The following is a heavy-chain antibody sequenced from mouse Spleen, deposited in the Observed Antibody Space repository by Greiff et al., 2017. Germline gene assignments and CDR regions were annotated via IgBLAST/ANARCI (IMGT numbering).Heavy chain of an antibody. J-gene: IGHJ4*01. D-gene: IGHD2-1*01. CDR2: IDPSDSET. Sequence: QVQLQQSGAELVRPGSSVKLSCKASGYTFTSYWMHWVKQRPIQGLEWIGNIDPSDSETHYNQKFKDKATLTVDKSSSTAYMQLSSLTSEDSAVYYCARRSHDGNGLAMDYWGQGTSVTVSS. V-gene: IGHV1-52*01. CDR1: GYTFTSYW. CDR3: ARRSHDGNGLAMDY.